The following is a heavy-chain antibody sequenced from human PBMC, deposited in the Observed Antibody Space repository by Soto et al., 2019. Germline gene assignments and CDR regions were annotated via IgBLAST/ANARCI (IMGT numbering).Heavy chain of an antibody. J-gene: IGHJ5*02. CDR2: IIPILGIA. CDR3: ARDIREQLWPHRFDP. Sequence: ASVTVSCKASGGTFSSYTIIWVRQATGQGLEWMGRIIPILGIANYAQKFQGRVTITADKSTSTAYMELSSLRSEDTAVYYCARDIREQLWPHRFDPWGQGTLVTVSS. D-gene: IGHD5-18*01. CDR1: GGTFSSYT. V-gene: IGHV1-69*04.